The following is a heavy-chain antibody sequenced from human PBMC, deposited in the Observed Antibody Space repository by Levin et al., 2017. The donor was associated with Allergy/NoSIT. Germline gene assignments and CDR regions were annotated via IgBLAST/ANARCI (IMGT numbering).Heavy chain of an antibody. D-gene: IGHD1-26*01. CDR3: ARESGWGSYVLGSGDYYYYYGMDV. Sequence: SETLSLTCTVSGGSVSSGSYYWSWIRQPPGKGLEWIGYIYYSGSTNYNPSLKSRVTISVDTSKNQFSLKLSSVTAADTAVYYCARESGWGSYVLGSGDYYYYYGMDVWGQGTTVTVSS. CDR2: IYYSGST. J-gene: IGHJ6*02. CDR1: GGSVSSGSYY. V-gene: IGHV4-61*01.